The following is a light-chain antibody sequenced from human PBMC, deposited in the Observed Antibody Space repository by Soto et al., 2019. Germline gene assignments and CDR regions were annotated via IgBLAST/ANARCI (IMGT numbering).Light chain of an antibody. J-gene: IGLJ1*01. CDR3: TSYTTSSTYV. Sequence: QSVLTQPASVSGSPGQSITISCSGTSSDVGNYNYVSWYQQHQGKGPKLIIYHVSYRPSGVSNRFSGSKSGNTASLTISGLQAEDEADYYCTSYTTSSTYVFGTGTKATV. CDR1: SSDVGNYNY. V-gene: IGLV2-14*01. CDR2: HVS.